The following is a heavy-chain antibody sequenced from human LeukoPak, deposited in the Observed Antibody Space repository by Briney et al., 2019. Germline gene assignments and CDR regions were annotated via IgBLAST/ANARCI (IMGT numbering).Heavy chain of an antibody. CDR3: ARVSCGGDCYGSFDY. D-gene: IGHD2-21*02. CDR1: GFTFSSYS. Sequence: GGSLRLSCAASGFTFSSYSMNWVRQAPGKGLEWVSSISSSSYIYYADSVKGRFTISRDNAKNSLYLQMNSLRAEDTAVYYCARVSCGGDCYGSFDYWGQGTLVTVSS. J-gene: IGHJ4*02. V-gene: IGHV3-21*01. CDR2: ISSSSYI.